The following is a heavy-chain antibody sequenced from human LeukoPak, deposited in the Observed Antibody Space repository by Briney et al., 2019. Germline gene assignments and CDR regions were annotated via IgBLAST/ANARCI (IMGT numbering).Heavy chain of an antibody. CDR2: VYSSGST. CDR3: VKSGGYGLIDY. Sequence: SGTLSLTCTVSGGSISSYYWSWIRQPPGKGLEWIGNVYSSGSTYYNASLQSRVTISIDTSKNQFSLRLSSVTAADTAMYYCVKSGGYGLIDYWGQGTRVTVSS. D-gene: IGHD1-26*01. J-gene: IGHJ4*02. V-gene: IGHV4-59*04. CDR1: GGSISSYY.